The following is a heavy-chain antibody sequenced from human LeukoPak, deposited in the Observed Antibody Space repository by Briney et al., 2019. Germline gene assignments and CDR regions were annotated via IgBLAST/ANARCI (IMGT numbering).Heavy chain of an antibody. Sequence: GGSLRLSCVASGFTFSNYAMHWVRQAPGKGLQWVAVISYGGNNKYYADSVKGRFTISRDNSKNTLYLQMNSLRAEDTAVFYCARDWGARNYGWHFDLWGRGTLVTVSS. J-gene: IGHJ2*01. CDR2: ISYGGNNK. D-gene: IGHD3-16*01. CDR3: ARDWGARNYGWHFDL. V-gene: IGHV3-30*01. CDR1: GFTFSNYA.